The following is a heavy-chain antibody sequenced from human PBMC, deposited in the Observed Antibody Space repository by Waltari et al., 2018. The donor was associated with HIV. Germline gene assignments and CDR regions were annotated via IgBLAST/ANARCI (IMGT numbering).Heavy chain of an antibody. CDR2: RNQDATKK. CDR3: ARADQWGIFLDSYYGLDV. J-gene: IGHJ6*02. V-gene: IGHV3-7*01. D-gene: IGHD1-26*01. Sequence: EALLLESGGGVVRTGWCLTPSSEGSKFWHSLYWTVWVPQASGKGLEWVANRNQDATKKNYANSVKGRFSVSRDNGKYSVFLEMNRLRVQDTAVYFCARADQWGIFLDSYYGLDVWGRGTTVIVSS. CDR1: KFWHSLYW.